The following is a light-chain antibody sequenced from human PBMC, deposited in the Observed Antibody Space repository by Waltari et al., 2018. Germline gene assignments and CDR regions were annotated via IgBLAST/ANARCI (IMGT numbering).Light chain of an antibody. V-gene: IGLV1-40*01. J-gene: IGLJ1*01. CDR2: GNS. Sequence: QSVMTQPPSVSGSPGQRVTISCTGRSSNTAAGCDAHWDQQLPGTAPKPLPYGNSNRPSGVPDRFSGSKSGTSASLAITGLQAEDEADYYCQSYDSSLSGSVFGTGTKVTVL. CDR1: SSNTAAGCD. CDR3: QSYDSSLSGSV.